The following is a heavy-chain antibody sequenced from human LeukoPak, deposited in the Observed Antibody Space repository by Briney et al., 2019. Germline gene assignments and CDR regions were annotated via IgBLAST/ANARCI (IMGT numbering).Heavy chain of an antibody. J-gene: IGHJ4*02. CDR3: ARDYDFWSGYFDW. Sequence: GGSLRLSCAASGFTFRDYWMSWVRQAPGKGLEWVANIKTDGTEAYYMDSAKGRFNISRDNAKNALYLQMSSLRTEDTAVYYCARDYDFWSGYFDWWGQGTRVTVSS. CDR1: GFTFRDYW. V-gene: IGHV3-7*05. CDR2: IKTDGTEA. D-gene: IGHD3-3*01.